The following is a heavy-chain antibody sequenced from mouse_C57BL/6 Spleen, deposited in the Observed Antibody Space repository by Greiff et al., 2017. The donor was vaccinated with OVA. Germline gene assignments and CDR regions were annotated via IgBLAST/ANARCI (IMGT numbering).Heavy chain of an antibody. J-gene: IGHJ3*01. CDR1: GYTFTSYW. CDR2: IDPSDSYT. CDR3: ARSWDDGDY. V-gene: IGHV1-50*01. Sequence: QVQLQQPGAELVKPGASVKLSCKASGYTFTSYWMQWVKQRPGQGLEWIGEIDPSDSYTNYTQKFKGKATLTVDTASSTAYMQLSSLTSEDSAVYYCARSWDDGDYWGQGTLVTVSA. D-gene: IGHD2-13*01.